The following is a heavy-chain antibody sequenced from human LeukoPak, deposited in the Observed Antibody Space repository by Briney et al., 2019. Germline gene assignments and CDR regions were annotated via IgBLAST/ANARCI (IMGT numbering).Heavy chain of an antibody. CDR3: ARGYYDSSGYPLYNWFDP. D-gene: IGHD3-22*01. CDR2: INPNSGGT. V-gene: IGHV1-2*04. Sequence: ASVKVSCKASGYTFTSYSINWVRQAPGQGLEWMGWINPNSGGTNYAQKFQGWVTMTRDTSISTAYMELSRLRSDDTAVYYCARGYYDSSGYPLYNWFDPWGQGTLVTVSS. J-gene: IGHJ5*02. CDR1: GYTFTSYS.